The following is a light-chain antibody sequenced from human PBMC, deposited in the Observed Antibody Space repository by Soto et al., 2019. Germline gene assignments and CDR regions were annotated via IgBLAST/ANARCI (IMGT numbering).Light chain of an antibody. CDR2: LGS. CDR3: MQTLQSPLS. J-gene: IGKJ4*01. Sequence: DIVMTQSPLSLPVTPGEPASISCRSSQSLLYSNGYNYLDWYLQKPGQSPQLLIYLGSHRASGVPARFSGSGSGTDFTLKISRVEAEDVGVYYGMQTLQSPLSFGGGTKVEIK. CDR1: QSLLYSNGYNY. V-gene: IGKV2-28*01.